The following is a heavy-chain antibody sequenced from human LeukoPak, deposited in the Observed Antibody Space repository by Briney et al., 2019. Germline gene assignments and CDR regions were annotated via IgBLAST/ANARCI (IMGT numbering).Heavy chain of an antibody. CDR1: RGSIRSYY. CDR2: IYYGGHA. J-gene: IGHJ4*02. D-gene: IGHD2-21*02. V-gene: IGHV4-59*01. CDR3: GGSNGLVTTILPDY. Sequence: PSETLSLTCTVSRGSIRSYYWSWIRQAPGTGLEWIGYIYYGGHAVYNPPLKSRLSISLDTSKSQFSLNLNSVTTADTAVYYCGGSNGLVTTILPDYWGQGTLVTVSS.